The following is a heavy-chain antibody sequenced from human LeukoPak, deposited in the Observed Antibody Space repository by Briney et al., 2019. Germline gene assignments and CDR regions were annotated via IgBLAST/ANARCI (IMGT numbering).Heavy chain of an antibody. CDR3: ARAPQWLVNWFDP. J-gene: IGHJ5*02. CDR1: GGSFSGYY. CDR2: INHSGST. D-gene: IGHD6-19*01. Sequence: KASETLSLTCAAYGGSFSGYYWSWIRQPPGKGLKWIGEINHSGSTNYNPSLKSRVTISVDTSKNQFSLKLSSVTAADTAVYYCARAPQWLVNWFDPWGQGTLVTVSS. V-gene: IGHV4-34*01.